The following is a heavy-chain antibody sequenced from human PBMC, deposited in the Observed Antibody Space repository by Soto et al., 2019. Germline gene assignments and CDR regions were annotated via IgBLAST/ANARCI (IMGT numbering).Heavy chain of an antibody. CDR3: AREISLSAGSYFDY. Sequence: GGSLRLSCTASGFTFNTYNINWVRQAPGKGLEWVSYISSSSYTIKYADSVEGRFTVSRDNGKKSLYLQMNSLRDEDTAVYFCAREISLSAGSYFDYWGQGMLVTVSS. V-gene: IGHV3-48*02. J-gene: IGHJ4*02. CDR2: ISSSSYTI. D-gene: IGHD3-10*01. CDR1: GFTFNTYN.